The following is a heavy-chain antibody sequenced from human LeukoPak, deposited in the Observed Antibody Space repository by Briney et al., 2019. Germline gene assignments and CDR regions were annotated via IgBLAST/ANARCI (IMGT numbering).Heavy chain of an antibody. CDR1: GFTFSSYS. CDR2: ISSSSSYI. CDR3: ARIGFGTYGDSPESGY. J-gene: IGHJ4*02. V-gene: IGHV3-21*01. D-gene: IGHD4-17*01. Sequence: GGSLRLPCAASGFTFSSYSMNWVRQAPGKGLEWVSSISSSSSYIYYADSVKGRFTISRDNAKNSLYLQMNSLRAEDTAVYYCARIGFGTYGDSPESGYWGQGTLVTVSS.